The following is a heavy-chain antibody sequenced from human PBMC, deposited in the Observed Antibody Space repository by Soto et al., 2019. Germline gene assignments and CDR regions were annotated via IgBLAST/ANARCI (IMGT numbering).Heavy chain of an antibody. D-gene: IGHD3-10*01. CDR3: AKEGYYYGSGSPDFEY. J-gene: IGHJ4*02. CDR1: GFTFSSYG. CDR2: ISYDGSNK. Sequence: GGSLRLSCAASGFTFSSYGMHWVRQAPGKGLEWVAVISYDGSNKYYADSVKGRFTISRDNSKNTLYLQMNSLRAEDTAVYYCAKEGYYYGSGSPDFEYWGQGTLVTVSS. V-gene: IGHV3-30*18.